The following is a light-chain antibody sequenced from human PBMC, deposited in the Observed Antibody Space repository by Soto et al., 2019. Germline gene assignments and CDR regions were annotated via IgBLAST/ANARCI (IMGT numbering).Light chain of an antibody. CDR1: QSVLDSSNSKNN. J-gene: IGKJ1*01. CDR2: WAS. Sequence: DLVMTQSPDSLAVSLGERATINCKSSQSVLDSSNSKNNLNWYQQKPGQPPKLLIYWASTRESGVPDRFSGSGSGTDFTLASNSLQAEDVAVYYCQQYSSNPRTFGRGTKVEIK. V-gene: IGKV4-1*01. CDR3: QQYSSNPRT.